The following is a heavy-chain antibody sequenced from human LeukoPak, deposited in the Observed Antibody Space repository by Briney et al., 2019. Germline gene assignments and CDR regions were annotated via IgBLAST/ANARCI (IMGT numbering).Heavy chain of an antibody. CDR2: IYYSGST. CDR3: ARVRYSYGTGYFDY. CDR1: GGSISGYY. V-gene: IGHV4-59*01. D-gene: IGHD5-18*01. Sequence: PSETLSLTCTVSGGSISGYYWSWIRQPPGKGLEWIGYIYYSGSTNYNPSLKSRVTISVDTSKNQFSLKLSSVTAADTAVYYCARVRYSYGTGYFDYWGQGTLVTVSS. J-gene: IGHJ4*02.